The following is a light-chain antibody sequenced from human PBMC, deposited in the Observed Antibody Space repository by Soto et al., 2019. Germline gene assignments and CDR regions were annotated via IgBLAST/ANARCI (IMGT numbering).Light chain of an antibody. CDR2: DAS. J-gene: IGKJ1*01. Sequence: DIQMTQSPSTLSASVGDRVTISCRASQSVDNWLAWYQQKPGKAPKLLIYDASTLESWVPSRFGGSGSGTEYTVTSRILQPDVFATYYCQQYNSYRRTFGQGTKVEI. CDR1: QSVDNW. CDR3: QQYNSYRRT. V-gene: IGKV1-5*01.